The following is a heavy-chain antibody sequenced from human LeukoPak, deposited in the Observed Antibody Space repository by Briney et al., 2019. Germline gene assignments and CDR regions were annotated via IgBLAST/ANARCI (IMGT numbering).Heavy chain of an antibody. D-gene: IGHD1-26*01. CDR1: GYSISSGYY. CDR3: ARLFMGATKADP. CDR2: IYHSGST. Sequence: PSETLSLTCAVSGYSISSGYYWGWIRQPPGKGLEWIGSIYHSGSTYYNPSLKSRVTISVDTSKNQFSLKLSSVTAADTAVYYCARLFMGATKADPWGQGTLVTVSS. J-gene: IGHJ5*02. V-gene: IGHV4-38-2*01.